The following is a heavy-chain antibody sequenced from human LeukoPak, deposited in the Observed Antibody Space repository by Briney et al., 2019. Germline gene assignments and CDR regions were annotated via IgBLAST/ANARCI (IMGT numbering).Heavy chain of an antibody. CDR2: IYYSGST. J-gene: IGHJ4*02. CDR3: ARGDTLLDY. D-gene: IGHD2-2*02. Sequence: PSETLSLTCTVSGGSISSYYWSWIRQPPGKGLEWIGYIYYSGSTNYNPSLKSRVTISVDTSKNQFSLKLSSVTAADTAVYYCARGDTLLDYWGQGTLVTVSS. V-gene: IGHV4-59*01. CDR1: GGSISSYY.